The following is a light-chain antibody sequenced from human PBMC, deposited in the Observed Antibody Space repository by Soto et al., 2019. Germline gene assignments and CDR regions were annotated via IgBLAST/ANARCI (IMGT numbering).Light chain of an antibody. Sequence: IQMTQSPSTLSASVGDRVTITCRASQSIRNSLAWYQQRPGEAPKVLIYDASSLESGVPSRFSGSGSGTEFTLIISSLQPDDFATYYCQQYGSYWAVGQGTKVDIK. V-gene: IGKV1-5*01. J-gene: IGKJ1*01. CDR2: DAS. CDR1: QSIRNS. CDR3: QQYGSYWA.